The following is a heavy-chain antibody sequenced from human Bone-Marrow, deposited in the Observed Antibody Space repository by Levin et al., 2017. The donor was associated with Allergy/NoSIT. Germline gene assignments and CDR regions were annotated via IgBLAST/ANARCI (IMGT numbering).Heavy chain of an antibody. Sequence: GGSLRLSCAASGFTFSSYAMHWVRQAPGKGLEWVAVITYDGSNKFYADSVKGRFTISRDDSKNTAHLQMSGLRAEDTAVYYCARDFSHDPIGTWGQGTLVTVSS. J-gene: IGHJ5*02. CDR3: ARDFSHDPIGT. CDR1: GFTFSSYA. CDR2: ITYDGSNK. D-gene: IGHD2/OR15-2a*01. V-gene: IGHV3-30-3*01.